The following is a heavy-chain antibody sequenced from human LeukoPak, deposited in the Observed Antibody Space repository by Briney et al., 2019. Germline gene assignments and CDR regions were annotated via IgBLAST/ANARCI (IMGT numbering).Heavy chain of an antibody. Sequence: ASVKVSCKASGYTFTGYYMHWVRQAPGQGLEWMGWINPNSGGTNYAQKFQGTGSMTRDTSISTASMELSRLRSDATAVSYCAITDYEDDPWGQGTLVTVSS. V-gene: IGHV1-2*02. D-gene: IGHD4-17*01. CDR2: INPNSGGT. CDR1: GYTFTGYY. J-gene: IGHJ5*02. CDR3: AITDYEDDP.